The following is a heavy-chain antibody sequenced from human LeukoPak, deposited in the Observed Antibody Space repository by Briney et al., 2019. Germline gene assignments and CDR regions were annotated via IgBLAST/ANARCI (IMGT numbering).Heavy chain of an antibody. Sequence: DVSLRLSCAASGFTFSRYWMHWVRQAPGKGLVSVSRINGDGSTTSYADSVKGGFTISRDNAKNTLYLQMNSLRAEDTAVYYCATGTYYASRGYPFGHWGHGTLVTVSS. J-gene: IGHJ4*03. CDR2: INGDGSTT. D-gene: IGHD3-22*01. CDR1: GFTFSRYW. V-gene: IGHV3-74*01. CDR3: ATGTYYASRGYPFGH.